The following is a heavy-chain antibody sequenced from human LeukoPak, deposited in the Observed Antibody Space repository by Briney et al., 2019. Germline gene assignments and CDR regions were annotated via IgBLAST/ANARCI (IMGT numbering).Heavy chain of an antibody. D-gene: IGHD3-9*01. CDR3: ARHVWLQPFDY. Sequence: SETLSLTCSVSGGSMNSYYWSWIRQSPGKGLEWIGYIYYSGSTNYNPSLKSRVTISVDTSKSQFSLKLSSVTAADTAVYYCARHVWLQPFDYWGQGTLVTVSS. J-gene: IGHJ4*02. V-gene: IGHV4-59*08. CDR1: GGSMNSYY. CDR2: IYYSGST.